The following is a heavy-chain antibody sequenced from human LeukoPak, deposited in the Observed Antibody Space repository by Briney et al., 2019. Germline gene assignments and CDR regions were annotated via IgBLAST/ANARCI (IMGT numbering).Heavy chain of an antibody. CDR2: INPNSGGT. V-gene: IGHV1-2*02. J-gene: IGHJ4*02. CDR1: GYTFTGYY. D-gene: IGHD3-16*02. Sequence: ASVKVSCKASGYTFTGYYMHWVRQAPGQGLEWMGWINPNSGGTNYAQKFQGRVTMTRDTSISTAYMELSRLRSDDTAVYYCARVWAYDYVWGSYRQAPYDYWGQRTLVTVSS. CDR3: ARVWAYDYVWGSYRQAPYDY.